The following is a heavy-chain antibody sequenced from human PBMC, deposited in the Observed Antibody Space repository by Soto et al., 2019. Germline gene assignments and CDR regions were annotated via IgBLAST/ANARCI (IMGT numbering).Heavy chain of an antibody. J-gene: IGHJ5*02. CDR3: ARDAVPHYNKGYCSGGSRYENWFDP. CDR1: GGTFSSYA. Sequence: SVKVSCKASGGTFSSYAISWVRQAPGQGLEWMGGIIPIFGTANYAQKFQGRVTITADESTSTAYMELSSLRSEDTAVYYCARDAVPHYNKGYCSGGSRYENWFDPWGQGTLVTVSS. CDR2: IIPIFGTA. V-gene: IGHV1-69*01. D-gene: IGHD2-15*01.